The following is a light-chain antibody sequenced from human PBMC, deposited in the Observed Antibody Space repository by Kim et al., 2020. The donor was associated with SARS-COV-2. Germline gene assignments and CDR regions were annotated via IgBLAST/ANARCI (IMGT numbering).Light chain of an antibody. V-gene: IGKV3-20*01. J-gene: IGKJ3*01. CDR1: QSVSSSY. CDR3: QQYGSSPRVT. CDR2: GAS. Sequence: GERATRSCRASQSVSSSYLAWYQQKPGQAPRLLIYGASSRATGIPDRFSGSGSGTDFTLTISRLEPEDFAVYYCQQYGSSPRVTFGPGTKVDIK.